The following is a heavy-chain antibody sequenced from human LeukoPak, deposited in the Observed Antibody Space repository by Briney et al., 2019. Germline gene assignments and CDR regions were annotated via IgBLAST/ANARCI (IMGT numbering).Heavy chain of an antibody. CDR2: IYNSEST. CDR3: AREYRLQWLRFDP. D-gene: IGHD6-19*01. CDR1: GGSISSRSYY. J-gene: IGHJ5*02. Sequence: SETLSLTCTVSGGSISSRSYYWGWLRQPPGKGLEWIGSIYNSESTYYNPSLKSRVTISVDTSKNQLSLKVSSVTAADTAVYYCAREYRLQWLRFDPWGQGTLVTVSS. V-gene: IGHV4-39*07.